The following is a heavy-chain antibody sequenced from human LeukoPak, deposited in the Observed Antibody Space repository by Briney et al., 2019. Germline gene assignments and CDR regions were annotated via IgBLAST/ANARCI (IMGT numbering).Heavy chain of an antibody. J-gene: IGHJ4*02. V-gene: IGHV1-2*02. CDR2: INPNSGGT. CDR3: ARASYDSSGYYVLLDY. CDR1: GYTFTSYY. D-gene: IGHD3-22*01. Sequence: ASVKVSCKASGYTFTSYYMHWGRQAPGQGLEWMGWINPNSGGTNYAQKFQGRVTMTRDTSISTAYMELSRLRSDDTAVYYCARASYDSSGYYVLLDYWGQGTLVTVSS.